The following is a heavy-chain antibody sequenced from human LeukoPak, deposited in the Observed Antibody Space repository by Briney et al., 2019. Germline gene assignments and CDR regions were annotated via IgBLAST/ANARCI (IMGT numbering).Heavy chain of an antibody. D-gene: IGHD6-19*01. CDR1: GDSVSSNSAA. J-gene: IGHJ4*02. CDR2: TYYRSKWYN. CDR3: ARSRSGGLAVAGFDY. Sequence: SQTLSLTCAISGDSVSSNSAAWNWIRQSPSRGLEWLGRTYYRSKWYNDYAMSMKSRITINSDTSKNQFSLQLTSVTPEDTAIYYCARSRSGGLAVAGFDYWDQGTLVTVSS. V-gene: IGHV6-1*01.